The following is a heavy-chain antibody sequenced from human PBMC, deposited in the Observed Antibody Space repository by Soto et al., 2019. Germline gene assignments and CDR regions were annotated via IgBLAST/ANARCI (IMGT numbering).Heavy chain of an antibody. J-gene: IGHJ3*02. Sequence: PSETLSLTCTVSGDSISNYYWSWIRQAPGKGLEWIGFIYHSGNTNYNPSLKSRVTMSIDTSKSQFSLKLNSVTAADTAVYYCARDFSSSWPYDAFDIWGQGTMGTVSS. CDR3: ARDFSSSWPYDAFDI. V-gene: IGHV4-59*01. CDR1: GDSISNYY. D-gene: IGHD6-13*01. CDR2: IYHSGNT.